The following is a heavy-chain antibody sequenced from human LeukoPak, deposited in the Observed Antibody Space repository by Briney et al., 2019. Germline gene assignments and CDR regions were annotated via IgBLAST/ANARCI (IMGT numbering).Heavy chain of an antibody. J-gene: IGHJ4*02. Sequence: ASVKVSCKASGYTFTSYDINWVRQATGQGLEWMGWMNPNSGNTGYAQKLQGRVTMTRNTSISTAYMELSSLRSEDTAVYYCARETDGSGNFDYWGQGTLVTVSS. V-gene: IGHV1-8*01. CDR1: GYTFTSYD. D-gene: IGHD3-10*01. CDR2: MNPNSGNT. CDR3: ARETDGSGNFDY.